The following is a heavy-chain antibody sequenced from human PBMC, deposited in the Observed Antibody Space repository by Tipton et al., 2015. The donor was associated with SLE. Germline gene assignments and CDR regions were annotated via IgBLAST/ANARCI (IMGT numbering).Heavy chain of an antibody. V-gene: IGHV4-59*12. CDR2: IHYTGSS. D-gene: IGHD3-22*01. Sequence: TLSLTCTVSGGSINGYFWSWIRQPPGKELEWIGYIHYTGSSHYSPSLKSRVSMSLDTSRKQFSLTLNSVTAADTAVYYCARDEYRYDTTGYHLLGHFDFWGQGTLVTVSS. CDR3: ARDEYRYDTTGYHLLGHFDF. J-gene: IGHJ4*02. CDR1: GGSINGYF.